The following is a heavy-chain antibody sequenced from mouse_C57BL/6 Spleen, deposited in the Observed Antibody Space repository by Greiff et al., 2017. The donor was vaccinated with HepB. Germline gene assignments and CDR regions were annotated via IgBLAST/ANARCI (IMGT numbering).Heavy chain of an antibody. CDR1: GYSITSGYY. CDR2: ISYDGSN. J-gene: IGHJ4*01. CDR3: ARDVGMAY. V-gene: IGHV3-6*01. Sequence: EVQLVESGPGLVKPSQSLSLTCPVTGYSITSGYYWNWIRQLQGNKLEWMGYISYDGSNNYNPSLKNQISITPDTTKNQFFLKLSSVTTEDAATYYCARDVGMAYWGQGTSVTVSS.